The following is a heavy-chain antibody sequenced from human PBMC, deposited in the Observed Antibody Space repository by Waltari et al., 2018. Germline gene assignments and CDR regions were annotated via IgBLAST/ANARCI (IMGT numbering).Heavy chain of an antibody. CDR1: GYDFNGYW. CDR2: IYPGDSDA. Sequence: ELQLVQSAAELKKPGESLRISCKGSGYDFNGYWIVWVRQRPGKGPEWMGTIYPGDSDARYTPSFQGHGTFSDDVSTGTAFLQWNSLAAADSAMYYCARRIITPAGLSLNWVDAWGQGTLVTVSS. CDR3: ARRIITPAGLSLNWVDA. J-gene: IGHJ5*02. D-gene: IGHD6-19*01. V-gene: IGHV5-51*01.